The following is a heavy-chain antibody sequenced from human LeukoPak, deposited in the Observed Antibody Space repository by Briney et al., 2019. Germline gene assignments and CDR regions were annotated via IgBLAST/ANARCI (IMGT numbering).Heavy chain of an antibody. Sequence: ASVKVSCKVSGYTLTELSMHWVRQAPGKGLEWMGGFDPEDGETIYAQKFQGRVTMTEDTSTDTAYMELSSLRSEDTAVYYCARKVFGRYYMDVWGKGTTVTVSS. CDR3: ARKVFGRYYMDV. J-gene: IGHJ6*03. D-gene: IGHD3-10*02. CDR2: FDPEDGET. V-gene: IGHV1-24*01. CDR1: GYTLTELS.